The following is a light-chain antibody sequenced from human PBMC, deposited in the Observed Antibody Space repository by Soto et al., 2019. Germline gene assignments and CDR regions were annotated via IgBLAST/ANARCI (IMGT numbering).Light chain of an antibody. CDR1: SSDVGSYNL. V-gene: IGLV2-23*02. CDR3: CSYAGSSPYV. Sequence: QSVLTQPASVSGSPGQSITISCTGTSSDVGSYNLVSWYQQHPGKAPKLMIYEVSKRPSGVSNRFSGSKSGNTASLTISGLQAGDEANFYCCSYAGSSPYVFRTGTRVTVL. J-gene: IGLJ1*01. CDR2: EVS.